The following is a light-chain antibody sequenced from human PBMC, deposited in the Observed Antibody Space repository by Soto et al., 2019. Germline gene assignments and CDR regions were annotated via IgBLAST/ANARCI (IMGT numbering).Light chain of an antibody. Sequence: DIQLTQSPSFLSTSVGDRVTITCRASQDISDYLAWYQQKPGKAPELLIYAASTLQSGVPSRFSGSGSGTEFPLTISSLQPEDFATYYCLQLDSYPRTFGQGTKVEIK. J-gene: IGKJ1*01. CDR1: QDISDY. CDR2: AAS. CDR3: LQLDSYPRT. V-gene: IGKV1-9*01.